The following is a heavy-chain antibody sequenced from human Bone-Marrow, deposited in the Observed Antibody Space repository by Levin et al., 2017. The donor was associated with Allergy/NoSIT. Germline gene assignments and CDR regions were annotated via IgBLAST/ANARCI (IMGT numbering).Heavy chain of an antibody. CDR3: AREEPVTYYYHMDV. J-gene: IGHJ6*03. CDR1: GFTFSTYG. D-gene: IGHD1-14*01. V-gene: IGHV3-48*01. Sequence: PGGSLRLSCAASGFTFSTYGMNWVRQAPGKGLEWVSYISRSSSDKYYADSVKGRFTISRDNAKNSVYLQMNSLRVEDTAVYYCAREEPVTYYYHMDVWGKGTTVTVSS. CDR2: ISRSSSDK.